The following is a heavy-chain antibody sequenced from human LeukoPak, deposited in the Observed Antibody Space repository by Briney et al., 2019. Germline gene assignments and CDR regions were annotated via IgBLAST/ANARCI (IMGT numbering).Heavy chain of an antibody. D-gene: IGHD2-15*01. J-gene: IGHJ4*02. CDR3: ARSTCSGGSCYDY. CDR1: GYTFTGCY. CDR2: INPNSGGT. Sequence: ASVKVSCKASGYTFTGCYMHWVRQAPGQGLEWMGWINPNSGGTNYAQKFQGWVTMTRDTSISTAYMELSRLRSDDTAVYYCARSTCSGGSCYDYWGQGTQVTVSS. V-gene: IGHV1-2*04.